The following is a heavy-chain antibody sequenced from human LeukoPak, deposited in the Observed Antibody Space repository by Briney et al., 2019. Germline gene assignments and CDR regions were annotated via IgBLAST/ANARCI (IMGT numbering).Heavy chain of an antibody. Sequence: PGGSLRLSCAASGFTFSVYAMNWVRQAPGKGLEWVSALTATGSYTYYADSVKGRFTISRDNSKNTLFLQMSSLRAEETGVYYCARGGWDGSYYDAFDMWGQGTKVIVSS. D-gene: IGHD1-26*01. CDR1: GFTFSVYA. J-gene: IGHJ3*02. V-gene: IGHV3-23*01. CDR3: ARGGWDGSYYDAFDM. CDR2: LTATGSYT.